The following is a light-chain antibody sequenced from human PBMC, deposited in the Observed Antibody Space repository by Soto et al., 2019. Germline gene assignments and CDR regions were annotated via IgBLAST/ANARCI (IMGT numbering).Light chain of an antibody. CDR3: QQFNNWPRT. CDR2: GAS. V-gene: IGKV3-15*01. Sequence: EMTQSPVTLSVSPGERATLSCRASQSVSDNLAWYQQKPGQAPRLLIYGASTRASAIPARFSGSGSGTDFTLTISSLQSEDFAVYYCQQFNNWPRTFGQGTKVDI. CDR1: QSVSDN. J-gene: IGKJ1*01.